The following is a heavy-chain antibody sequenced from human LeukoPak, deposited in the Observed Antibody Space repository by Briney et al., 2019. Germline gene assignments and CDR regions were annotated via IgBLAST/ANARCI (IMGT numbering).Heavy chain of an antibody. CDR1: GYTFTGYY. CDR3: ARLTMVRGVPFDY. J-gene: IGHJ4*02. CDR2: INPNSGGT. Sequence: GASVKVSCKASGYTFTGYYMHWVRQAPGQGLEWMGWINPNSGGTNYAQKFQGRVTMTRDTSISTAYMELSRLRSDDTAVYYCARLTMVRGVPFDYWGQGTLVTVSS. V-gene: IGHV1-2*02. D-gene: IGHD3-10*01.